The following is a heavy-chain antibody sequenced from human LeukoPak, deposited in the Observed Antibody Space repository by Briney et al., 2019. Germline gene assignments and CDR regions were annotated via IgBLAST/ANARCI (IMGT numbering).Heavy chain of an antibody. Sequence: SETLSLTCAVYGGSFSGYYWSWIRQPPGKGLEWIGEINHSGSTNYNPSLKSRVTISVDTSKNQFSLKLSSVTAADTAVYYCARVQGHWNYHYMDVWGKGTTVTVSS. CDR3: ARVQGHWNYHYMDV. CDR1: GGSFSGYY. D-gene: IGHD1-1*01. CDR2: INHSGST. J-gene: IGHJ6*03. V-gene: IGHV4-34*01.